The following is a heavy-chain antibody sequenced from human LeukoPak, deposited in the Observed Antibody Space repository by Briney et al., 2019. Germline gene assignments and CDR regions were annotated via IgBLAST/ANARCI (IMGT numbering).Heavy chain of an antibody. CDR3: ARDLRAVAPEGYYYYYMDV. CDR1: GFTFSSYA. D-gene: IGHD6-19*01. V-gene: IGHV3-48*01. J-gene: IGHJ6*03. CDR2: ISSSSSTI. Sequence: GGSLRLSCAASGFTFSSYAMSWVRQAPGKGLEWVSYISSSSSTIYYADSVKGRFTISRDNAKNSLYLQMNSLRAEDTAVYYCARDLRAVAPEGYYYYYMDVWGKGTTVTVSS.